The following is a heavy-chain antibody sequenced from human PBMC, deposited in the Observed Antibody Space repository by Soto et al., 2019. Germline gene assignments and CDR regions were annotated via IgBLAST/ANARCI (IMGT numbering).Heavy chain of an antibody. J-gene: IGHJ4*02. D-gene: IGHD3-10*01. CDR3: AKDGPGGYYGSGSPNDYYFDY. CDR2: ISYDGSNK. V-gene: IGHV3-30*18. CDR1: GFTFSSYG. Sequence: QVQLVESGGGVVQPGRSLRLSCAASGFTFSSYGMHWVRQAPGKGLEWVAVISYDGSNKYYADSVKGRFTISRDNSKNTLYLQMNSLRAEDTAVYYCAKDGPGGYYGSGSPNDYYFDYWGQGTLVTVSS.